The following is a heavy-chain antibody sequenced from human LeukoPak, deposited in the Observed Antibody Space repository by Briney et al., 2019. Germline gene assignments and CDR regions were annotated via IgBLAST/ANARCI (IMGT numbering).Heavy chain of an antibody. CDR3: ARAHSSSWYGDFDY. Sequence: SETLSLTCTVSGGSISSYYWSWIRQPAGKGLEWIGRIYTSGSTNYNPSLKNRVTMSVDTSKNQFSLKLSSVTAADTAVYYCARAHSSSWYGDFDYWGQGTLVTVSS. D-gene: IGHD6-13*01. CDR2: IYTSGST. V-gene: IGHV4-4*07. CDR1: GGSISSYY. J-gene: IGHJ4*02.